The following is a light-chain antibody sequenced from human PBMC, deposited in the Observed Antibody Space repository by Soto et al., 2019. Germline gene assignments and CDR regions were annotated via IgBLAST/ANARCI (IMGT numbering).Light chain of an antibody. CDR2: AAS. CDR1: QSISSY. Sequence: DIQMTQSPSSLSASVGDRVTITCRARQSISSYLNWYQQKPGKAPKLLIYAASSLHSGVPSRFSGSGSGTDFTLTISSLQPEDSATYYCQQSYSTPAFGQGTKVEI. CDR3: QQSYSTPA. J-gene: IGKJ1*01. V-gene: IGKV1-39*01.